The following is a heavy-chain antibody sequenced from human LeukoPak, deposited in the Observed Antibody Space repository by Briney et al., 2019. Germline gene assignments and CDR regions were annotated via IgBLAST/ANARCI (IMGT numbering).Heavy chain of an antibody. D-gene: IGHD6-19*01. V-gene: IGHV6-1*01. CDR1: GVSVSSDSAS. CDR2: TYYRSKWYN. J-gene: IGHJ4*02. Sequence: SQTLSLTCAISGVSVSSDSASWSWVRQSPSRGLEWLGRTYYRSKWYNDYAGSVKGRIAINPDKSKNHFSLQLHSVTPEDTAVYYCASSLAAVGGSAFFDYWGQGILVTVSS. CDR3: ASSLAAVGGSAFFDY.